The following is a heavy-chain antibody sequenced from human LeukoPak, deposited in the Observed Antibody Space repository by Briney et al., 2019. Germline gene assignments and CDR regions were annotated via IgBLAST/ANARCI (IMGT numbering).Heavy chain of an antibody. CDR2: ISYDGSNK. V-gene: IGHV3-30-3*01. CDR3: AKPYDFWSGYYGDAFDI. CDR1: GFTFSSYA. Sequence: GGSLRLSCAASGFTFSSYAMHWVRQAPGKGLEWVAVISYDGSNKYYADSVKGRFTISRDNSKNTLYLQMNSLRAEDTAVYYCAKPYDFWSGYYGDAFDIWGQGTMVTVSS. D-gene: IGHD3-3*01. J-gene: IGHJ3*02.